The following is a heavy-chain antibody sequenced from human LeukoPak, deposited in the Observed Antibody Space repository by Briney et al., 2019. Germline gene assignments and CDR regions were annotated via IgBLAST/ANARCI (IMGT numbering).Heavy chain of an antibody. D-gene: IGHD3-22*01. Sequence: SETLSLTCTVSGGSIISNYWSWIRQSAGTGLEWIGRTYGSGITDYNPSLKSRVTMSLDTSRKQFSLRLTSVTAADTAVYYCARLKFYDSTGYSPGYYMDVWGKGTTVSVFS. CDR2: TYGSGIT. CDR1: GGSIISNY. J-gene: IGHJ6*03. V-gene: IGHV4-4*07. CDR3: ARLKFYDSTGYSPGYYMDV.